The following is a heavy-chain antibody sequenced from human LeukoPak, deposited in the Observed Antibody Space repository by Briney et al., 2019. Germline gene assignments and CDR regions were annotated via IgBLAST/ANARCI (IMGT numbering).Heavy chain of an antibody. CDR2: IIPILGIA. D-gene: IGHD5-24*01. Sequence: GSSVTVSFKASGGTFISYAISWVRQAPGQGLEWMGRIIPILGIANYAHKFQGRVTITADKSTSTAYMELSSLRSEDTAGYYCAARRGRGYYYYGMDVWGQGTTVTVSS. CDR3: AARRGRGYYYYGMDV. CDR1: GGTFISYA. V-gene: IGHV1-69*04. J-gene: IGHJ6*02.